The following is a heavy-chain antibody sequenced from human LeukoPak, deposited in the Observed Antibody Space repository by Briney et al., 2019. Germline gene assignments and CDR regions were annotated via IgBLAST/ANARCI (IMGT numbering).Heavy chain of an antibody. CDR1: GFTFSSYA. Sequence: GGSLRLSCAASGFTFSSYAMSWVRQAPGKGLEWVSAISGSGGSTYYADSAKGRFTISRDNSMNTLYLQMNSLRADDTAVYYCASDYFLDYWGQGTLVTVSS. CDR2: ISGSGGST. CDR3: ASDYFLDY. J-gene: IGHJ4*02. D-gene: IGHD6-25*01. V-gene: IGHV3-23*01.